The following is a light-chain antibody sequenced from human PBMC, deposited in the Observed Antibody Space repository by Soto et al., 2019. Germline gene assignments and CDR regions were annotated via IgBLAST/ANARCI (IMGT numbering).Light chain of an antibody. J-gene: IGLJ2*01. V-gene: IGLV3-21*02. CDR3: QVWDSDTDHVV. Sequence: SYILIQPPSVSVAPGQTAIISCGGDNVGSQSVHWFQQRPGQAPLLVVYDDTDRPSGIPERFSGSNLGNTATLTISRVEAGDEADYYCQVWDSDTDHVVFGGGTKLTVL. CDR1: NVGSQS. CDR2: DDT.